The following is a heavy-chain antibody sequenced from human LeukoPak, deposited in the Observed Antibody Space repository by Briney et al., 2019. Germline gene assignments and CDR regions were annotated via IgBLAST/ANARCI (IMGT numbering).Heavy chain of an antibody. CDR2: ISAYNGNT. Sequence: ASEKVSCKASGYTFTSYGISWVRQAPGQGLEWMGWISAYNGNTNYAQKLQGRVTMTTDTSTSTAYMELRSLRSDDTAVYYCARDSMTYYDFWSGSDYWGQGTLVTVSS. CDR1: GYTFTSYG. CDR3: ARDSMTYYDFWSGSDY. J-gene: IGHJ4*02. D-gene: IGHD3-3*01. V-gene: IGHV1-18*01.